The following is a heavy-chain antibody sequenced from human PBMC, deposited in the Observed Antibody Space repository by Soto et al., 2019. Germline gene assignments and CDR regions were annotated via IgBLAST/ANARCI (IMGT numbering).Heavy chain of an antibody. D-gene: IGHD5-12*01. CDR1: GGSISSYY. V-gene: IGHV4-59*01. J-gene: IGHJ3*02. CDR2: IYYSGST. CDR3: ARAIKGNIVPRAFDI. Sequence: SETLSLTCTVSGGSISSYYWSWIRQPPGKGLEWIGYIYYSGSTNYNPSLKSRVTISVDTSKNQFSLKLSSVTAADTAVYYCARAIKGNIVPRAFDIWGQGTMVTVSS.